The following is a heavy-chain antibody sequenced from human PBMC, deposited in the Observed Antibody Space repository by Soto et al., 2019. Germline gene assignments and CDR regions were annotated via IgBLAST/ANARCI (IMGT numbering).Heavy chain of an antibody. Sequence: SETISLRCRISCRSISSYYLTWIRQSPGKGLELIGFISSSGSTNYNPALTSGVTISVETSKDQISLRLNSVTAADTAVYYCARFQSTSWGYYYAVDVWGQGSTVTVSS. CDR3: ARFQSTSWGYYYAVDV. CDR1: CRSISSYY. CDR2: ISSSGST. J-gene: IGHJ6*01. D-gene: IGHD2-15*01. V-gene: IGHV4-59*01.